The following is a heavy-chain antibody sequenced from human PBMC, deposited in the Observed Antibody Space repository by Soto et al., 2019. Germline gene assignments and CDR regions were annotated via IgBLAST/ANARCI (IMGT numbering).Heavy chain of an antibody. CDR2: IYYGGST. Sequence: PSETLSLTCAVSGGSISSGDYSWNWIRQPPGKGLEWIGYIYYGGSTYYSPSLQSRVTMSVDRSRNQFSLKLNSVTAADTAVYYCARVRREYDNSGPVDYWGQGTLVTVSS. V-gene: IGHV4-30-2*01. D-gene: IGHD3-22*01. CDR1: GGSISSGDYS. J-gene: IGHJ4*02. CDR3: ARVRREYDNSGPVDY.